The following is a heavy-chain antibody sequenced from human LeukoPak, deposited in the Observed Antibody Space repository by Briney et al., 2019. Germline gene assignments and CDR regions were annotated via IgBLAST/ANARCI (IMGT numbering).Heavy chain of an antibody. J-gene: IGHJ3*02. CDR1: GFTFSSYS. CDR3: ARDVKRNIAARKAFDI. Sequence: QPGGSLRLSCAASGFTFSSYSMNWVRQAPGKGLEWVSYISSSGSTIYYADSVKGRFTISRDNAKNSLYLQMNSLGAEDTAVYYCARDVKRNIAARKAFDIWGQGTMVTVSS. D-gene: IGHD6-6*01. V-gene: IGHV3-48*04. CDR2: ISSSGSTI.